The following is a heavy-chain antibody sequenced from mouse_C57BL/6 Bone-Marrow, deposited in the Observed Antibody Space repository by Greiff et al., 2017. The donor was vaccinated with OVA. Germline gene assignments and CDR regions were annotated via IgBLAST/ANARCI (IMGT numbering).Heavy chain of an antibody. CDR3: ARDTTAAYWYFDV. CDR1: GYTFTDYY. J-gene: IGHJ1*03. V-gene: IGHV1-75*01. Sequence: QVQLQQSGPELVKPGASVKISCKASGYTFTDYYITWVKQRPGQGLEWIGWIFPGSGSTYYNEKFKGKATLTVDKSSSTAYMLLSSLTSEDSAVYFCARDTTAAYWYFDVWGTGTTVTVSS. D-gene: IGHD1-2*01. CDR2: IFPGSGST.